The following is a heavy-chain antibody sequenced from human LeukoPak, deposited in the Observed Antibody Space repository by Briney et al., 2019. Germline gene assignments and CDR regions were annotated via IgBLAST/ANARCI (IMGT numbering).Heavy chain of an antibody. D-gene: IGHD5-24*01. CDR2: IYYSGST. CDR1: GGSISSYY. CDR3: ARDDEQSAVYDY. Sequence: SETLSLTCTVSGGSISSYYWSWIRQHPGKGLEWIGYIYYSGSTYYNPSLKSRVTISVDTSKNQFSLKLSSVTAADTAVYYCARDDEQSAVYDYWGQGTLVTVSS. V-gene: IGHV4-59*06. J-gene: IGHJ4*02.